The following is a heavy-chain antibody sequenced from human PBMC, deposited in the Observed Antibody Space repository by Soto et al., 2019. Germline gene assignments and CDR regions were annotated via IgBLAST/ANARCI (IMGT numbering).Heavy chain of an antibody. CDR3: ARGRPITGTTSPGQTFDY. J-gene: IGHJ4*02. D-gene: IGHD1-20*01. V-gene: IGHV1-69*13. CDR1: GGTFSRYA. CDR2: IIPIFGTA. Sequence: VAAVKVSCKASGGTFSRYAISWVRQAGGQGVEWMGGIIPIFGTANYAQKFQARLTTTADESTSPAYMELSTLRSEDTAVYYFARGRPITGTTSPGQTFDYRGQGTPVPV.